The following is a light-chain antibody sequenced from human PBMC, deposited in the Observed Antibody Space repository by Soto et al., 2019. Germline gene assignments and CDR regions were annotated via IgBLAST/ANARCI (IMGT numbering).Light chain of an antibody. CDR3: QSYDISLSGWV. CDR2: GNS. V-gene: IGLV1-40*01. J-gene: IGLJ3*02. Sequence: QSVLTQPPSVSGAPGQRVTISCTGSSSNIGAGYDVHWYQQLPGTAPKLLIYGNSNRPSGVPDRFSGSKSGTSASPAITGLQAEDEADYYCQSYDISLSGWVFGGGTKVTVL. CDR1: SSNIGAGYD.